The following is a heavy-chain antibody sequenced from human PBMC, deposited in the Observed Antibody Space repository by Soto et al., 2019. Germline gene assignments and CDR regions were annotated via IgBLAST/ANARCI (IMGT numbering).Heavy chain of an antibody. D-gene: IGHD6-6*01. V-gene: IGHV1-18*01. Sequence: ASVKVSCKASGYTFTSYGISWVRQAPGQGLEWMGWISAYNGNTNYAQKLQGRVTMTTDTSKSTASMELRSLRSDDTAVYYCARGWAAARGLKYYYGMDVWGQGTTVTVSS. CDR3: ARGWAAARGLKYYYGMDV. J-gene: IGHJ6*02. CDR1: GYTFTSYG. CDR2: ISAYNGNT.